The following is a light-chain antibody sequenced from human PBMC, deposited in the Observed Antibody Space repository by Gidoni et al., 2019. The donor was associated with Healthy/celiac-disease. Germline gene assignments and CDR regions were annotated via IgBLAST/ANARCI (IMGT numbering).Light chain of an antibody. CDR3: QQSYSTPP. V-gene: IGKV1-39*01. J-gene: IGKJ5*01. CDR1: QSISSY. CDR2: AAS. Sequence: DIQMTQSPSSLSASVGDRVTITCRASQSISSYLNWYQQKPGKAPKLLIYAASSLQSGVPSRFSGSGYGTDFTLTISSLQPEDFATYYCQQSYSTPPFGQXTRLEIK.